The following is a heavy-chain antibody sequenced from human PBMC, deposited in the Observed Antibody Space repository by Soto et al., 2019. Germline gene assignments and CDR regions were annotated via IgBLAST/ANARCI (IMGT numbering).Heavy chain of an antibody. J-gene: IGHJ4*02. CDR3: AREVMVATGDHGSFDY. Sequence: QLQLQESGSGLVKPSQTLSLTCAVSGGSISSGGYSWSWIRQPPGKGLEWIGYIYHSGSTYYNPSRKSRVTRSVDRSKNQFSLKLSSVTAAGTAVYYCAREVMVATGDHGSFDYWGQGTLVTVSS. CDR1: GGSISSGGYS. CDR2: IYHSGST. D-gene: IGHD5-12*01. V-gene: IGHV4-30-2*01.